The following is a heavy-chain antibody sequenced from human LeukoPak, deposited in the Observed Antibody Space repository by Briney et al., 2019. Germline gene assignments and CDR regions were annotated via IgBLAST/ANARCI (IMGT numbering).Heavy chain of an antibody. V-gene: IGHV1-46*01. CDR3: VRSGCDGGNCFFDY. D-gene: IGHD2-15*01. CDR1: GYTFTTYY. CDR2: INPSDGST. Sequence: ASVKVSCKASGYTFTTYYIHWVRRAPGQGLEWMGIINPSDGSTSYAQKFQGRVTMTRDMSTSTVYMELSSLRSEDTAVYYCVRSGCDGGNCFFDYWGQGTLVTVSS. J-gene: IGHJ4*02.